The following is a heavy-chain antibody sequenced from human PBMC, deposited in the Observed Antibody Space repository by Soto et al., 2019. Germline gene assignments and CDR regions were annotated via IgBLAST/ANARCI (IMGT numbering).Heavy chain of an antibody. Sequence: QVQLVESGGGVVQPGRSLRLSCAASGFTFSSYGMRWVRQAPGKGLEWVAVISYDGSNKYYADSVKGRFTISRDNSKNTLYLQMNSLRAEDTAVYYCAREYYYDSSGYFSDWYFDLWGRGTLVTVSS. J-gene: IGHJ2*01. CDR1: GFTFSSYG. D-gene: IGHD3-22*01. V-gene: IGHV3-30*03. CDR3: AREYYYDSSGYFSDWYFDL. CDR2: ISYDGSNK.